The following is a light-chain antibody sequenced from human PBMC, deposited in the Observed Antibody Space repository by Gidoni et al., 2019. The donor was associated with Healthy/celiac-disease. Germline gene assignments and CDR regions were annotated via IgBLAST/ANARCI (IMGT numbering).Light chain of an antibody. J-gene: IGKJ2*01. CDR3: KQYYSTPMYT. CDR2: AAS. Sequence: DIQMTQSPSSLSASVGDRVTITCRASQGISNSLAWYQQKPGKAPKLLLYAASRLESGVPSRFSGSGSGTDYTLTISSLQPEDFATYYCKQYYSTPMYTFXQXTKLEIK. V-gene: IGKV1-NL1*01. CDR1: QGISNS.